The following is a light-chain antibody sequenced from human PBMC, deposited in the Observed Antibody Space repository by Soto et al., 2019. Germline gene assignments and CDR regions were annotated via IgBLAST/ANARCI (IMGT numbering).Light chain of an antibody. CDR3: QQYGSSPA. CDR2: GAS. J-gene: IGKJ4*01. Sequence: EIVLTQSPGTLSLSPGETATLSCRASQSVSSSYLAWYQQKPGQAPRLLIYGASSRATGIPDRFSGSGSGTDFTLTISRLEPEDFAVYYCQQYGSSPALGGGTKVEIK. CDR1: QSVSSSY. V-gene: IGKV3-20*01.